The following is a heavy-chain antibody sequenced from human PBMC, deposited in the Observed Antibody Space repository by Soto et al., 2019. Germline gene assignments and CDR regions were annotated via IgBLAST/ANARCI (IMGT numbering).Heavy chain of an antibody. CDR2: ISYDGSNK. CDR1: GFTFSSYG. V-gene: IGHV3-30*18. D-gene: IGHD3-3*01. Sequence: QVQLVESGGGVVQPGRSLRLSCAASGFTFSSYGMHWVRQAPGKGLEWVAVISYDGSNKYYADSVKGRFTISGDNSKNTLYLQMNSLRAEDTAVYYCAKVDDFWSSYGMDVWGQGTTVTVSS. CDR3: AKVDDFWSSYGMDV. J-gene: IGHJ6*02.